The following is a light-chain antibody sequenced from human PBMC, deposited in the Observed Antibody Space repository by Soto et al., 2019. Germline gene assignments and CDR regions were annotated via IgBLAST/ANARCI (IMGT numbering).Light chain of an antibody. V-gene: IGKV1-5*03. CDR1: QTTTSW. CDR2: KTS. J-gene: IGKJ2*03. Sequence: DIQMTQSPSTLSASVGDRVTITCRASQTTTSWVAWYQQKPGKAPKLLIYKTSSLETGVPSRFSGSGSGTEFTLTISCLQPDDFATYYCQQYSPYSYSFGQGTKLEIK. CDR3: QQYSPYSYS.